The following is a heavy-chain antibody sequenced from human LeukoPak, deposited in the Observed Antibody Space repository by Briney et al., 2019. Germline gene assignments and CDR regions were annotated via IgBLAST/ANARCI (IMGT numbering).Heavy chain of an antibody. J-gene: IGHJ5*02. Sequence: SETLSLTCTVSGYSISSGYYWGWIRQPPGKGLEWIGSIYHSGSTYYNPSLKSRVTISVDTSKNQFSLKLSSVTAADTAVYYCARAGAAHGGWFDPWGQGTLVIVSS. V-gene: IGHV4-38-2*02. CDR3: ARAGAAHGGWFDP. D-gene: IGHD2-8*02. CDR1: GYSISSGYY. CDR2: IYHSGST.